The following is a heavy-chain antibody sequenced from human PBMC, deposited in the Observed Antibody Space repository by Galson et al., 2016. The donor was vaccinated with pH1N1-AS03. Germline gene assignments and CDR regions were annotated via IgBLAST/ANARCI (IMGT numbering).Heavy chain of an antibody. J-gene: IGHJ5*01. CDR2: ISGSGGIA. CDR1: GFTFSNYV. CDR3: GKGGYSTSPPAVDS. D-gene: IGHD6-6*01. Sequence: SLRLSCAASGFTFSNYVMSWVRQAPGKGLEWVSCISGSGGIANHADPVKGRLTTPRDNSKNTLCLQMNNLRAEDTADYYCGKGGYSTSPPAVDSWGHGTLVTVSS. V-gene: IGHV3-23*01.